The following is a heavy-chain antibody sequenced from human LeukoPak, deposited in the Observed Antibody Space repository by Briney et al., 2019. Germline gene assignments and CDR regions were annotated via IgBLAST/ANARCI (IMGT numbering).Heavy chain of an antibody. CDR3: ARVWYDSSGYYHTVQH. V-gene: IGHV4-34*01. CDR1: GGSISSYY. CDR2: INHSGST. J-gene: IGHJ1*01. D-gene: IGHD3-22*01. Sequence: SETLSLTCTVSGGSISSYYWSWIRQPPGKGLEWIGEINHSGSTNYNPSLKSRVTISVDTSKNQFSLKLSSVTAADTAVYYCARVWYDSSGYYHTVQHWGQGTLVTVSS.